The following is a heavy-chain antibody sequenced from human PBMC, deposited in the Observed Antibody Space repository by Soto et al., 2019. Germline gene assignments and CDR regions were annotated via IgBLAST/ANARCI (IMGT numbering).Heavy chain of an antibody. Sequence: ASVKVSCKDSGYTFTSYDINWVRQATGQGLEWMGWMNPNSGNTGYAQKFQGRVTMTRNTSISTAYMELSSLRSEDTAVYYCARVVVLYFDWLCCQGHVPLFTAS. D-gene: IGHD3-9*01. CDR1: GYTFTSYD. J-gene: IGHJ5*01. V-gene: IGHV1-8*01. CDR3: ARVVVLYFDWLCC. CDR2: MNPNSGNT.